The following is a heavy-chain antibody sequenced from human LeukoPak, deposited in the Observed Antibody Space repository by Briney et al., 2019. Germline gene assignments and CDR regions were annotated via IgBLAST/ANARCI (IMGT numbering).Heavy chain of an antibody. CDR2: MNPNSGNT. V-gene: IGHV1-8*02. CDR3: ARSRRGSSLKGAFDI. CDR1: GYTFTSYG. D-gene: IGHD1-26*01. Sequence: ASVKVSCKASGYTFTSYGIDWVRQATGQGLEWMGWMNPNSGNTGYAQKFQGRVTMTRNTSISTAYMELSSLRSEDTAVYYCARSRRGSSLKGAFDIWGQGTMVTVSS. J-gene: IGHJ3*02.